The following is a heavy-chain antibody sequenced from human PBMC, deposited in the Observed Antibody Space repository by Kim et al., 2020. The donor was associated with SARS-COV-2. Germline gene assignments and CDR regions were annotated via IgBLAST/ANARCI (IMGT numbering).Heavy chain of an antibody. CDR3: ASIVGATNSFDY. D-gene: IGHD1-26*01. Sequence: NSNPPPKSLVTIPVATSKNQFSLKLSSVTAADTAVYYCASIVGATNSFDYWGQGTLVTVSS. J-gene: IGHJ4*02. V-gene: IGHV4-4*09.